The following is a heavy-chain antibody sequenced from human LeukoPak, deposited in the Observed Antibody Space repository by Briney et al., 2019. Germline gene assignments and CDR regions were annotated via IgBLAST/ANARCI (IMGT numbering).Heavy chain of an antibody. J-gene: IGHJ4*02. V-gene: IGHV3-30*02. CDR3: AKDSTHYRVWDDYDSAGLTY. Sequence: GGSLRLSCAASGFTFSSYWMSWVRQAPGKGLEWVAFIRYDGSNKYYGDSVKGRVTISRDNSKNTLYLQMNSLRAEDTAAYCCAKDSTHYRVWDDYDSAGLTYWGQGTLVTVSS. CDR1: GFTFSSYW. D-gene: IGHD3-22*01. CDR2: IRYDGSNK.